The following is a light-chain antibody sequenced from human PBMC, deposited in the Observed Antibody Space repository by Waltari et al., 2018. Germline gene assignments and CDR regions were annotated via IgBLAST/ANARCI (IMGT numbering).Light chain of an antibody. CDR3: QQFFIYPYT. Sequence: DIQLTQSPSFLSASVGDRVTITCRASQGIASYFAWYQKKPGKAPNLLISAASTLHSGVPSRFSGSGSGTEFSLTLSSLQPEDFATYYCQQFFIYPYTFGQGTKLEIK. CDR2: AAS. J-gene: IGKJ2*01. V-gene: IGKV1-9*01. CDR1: QGIASY.